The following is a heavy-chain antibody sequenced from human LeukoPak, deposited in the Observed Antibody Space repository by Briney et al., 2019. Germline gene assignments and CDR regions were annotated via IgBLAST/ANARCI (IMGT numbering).Heavy chain of an antibody. CDR2: IRPDGSDK. Sequence: GGSLRLSCAASGFIFSTYGMHWIRQAPGKGLEWVAFIRPDGSDKYYAGSVKGRFIISRDNSKNTLYLQMNSLRAEDTAVYYCGKHDSSSKYWGQGTLVSVSS. J-gene: IGHJ4*02. CDR1: GFIFSTYG. CDR3: GKHDSSSKY. D-gene: IGHD3-22*01. V-gene: IGHV3-30*02.